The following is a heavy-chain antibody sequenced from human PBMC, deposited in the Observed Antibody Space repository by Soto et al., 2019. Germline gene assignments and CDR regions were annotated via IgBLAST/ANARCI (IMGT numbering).Heavy chain of an antibody. V-gene: IGHV1-18*04. J-gene: IGHJ4*02. CDR3: ARLRYYDSSGYPYFDY. Sequence: ASVKVSCKASGYTFTSYGISWVRQAPGQGLEWMGWISAYNGNTNYAQKLQGRVTMTTDTSTSTAYMELRSLICDDTAVYYCARLRYYDSSGYPYFDYWGQGTLVTVSS. CDR2: ISAYNGNT. D-gene: IGHD3-22*01. CDR1: GYTFTSYG.